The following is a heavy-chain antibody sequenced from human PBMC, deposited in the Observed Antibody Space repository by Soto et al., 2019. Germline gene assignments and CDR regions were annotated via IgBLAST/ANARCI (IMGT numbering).Heavy chain of an antibody. J-gene: IGHJ6*02. V-gene: IGHV4-34*01. D-gene: IGHD3-10*01. Sequence: SESLSLTCAVYGVSFSGYYWSWIRQPPGKGLEWIGAINHSGSTNYNPSLKSRVTISVNTSKNQLSLKLRSRTAADTAVLYCGRRRITMVGGEYYYGMDVWGQGTTVTVSS. CDR1: GVSFSGYY. CDR3: GRRRITMVGGEYYYGMDV. CDR2: INHSGST.